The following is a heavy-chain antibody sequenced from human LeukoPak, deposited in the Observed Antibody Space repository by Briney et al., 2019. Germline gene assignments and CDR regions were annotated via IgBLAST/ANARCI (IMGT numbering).Heavy chain of an antibody. Sequence: SETLSLTCAVYGGSFSGYYWSWMRQPPGKGLEWIGEINHSGSTNYNPSLKSRVTISVDTSKNQFSLKLSSVTAADTAVYYCARGGIVVVPAAMSHPPNFDYWGQGTLVTVSS. CDR1: GGSFSGYY. CDR2: INHSGST. V-gene: IGHV4-34*01. D-gene: IGHD2-2*01. CDR3: ARGGIVVVPAAMSHPPNFDY. J-gene: IGHJ4*02.